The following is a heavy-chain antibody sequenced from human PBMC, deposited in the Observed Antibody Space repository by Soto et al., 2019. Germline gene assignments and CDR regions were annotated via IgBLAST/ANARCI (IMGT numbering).Heavy chain of an antibody. J-gene: IGHJ4*02. CDR3: ARAENLTYNFDY. CDR1: GFTFSSYA. V-gene: IGHV3-30-3*01. D-gene: IGHD3-16*01. Sequence: QVQLVESGGGVVQPGRSLRLACAASGFTFSSYAMHWVRQAPGKGLEWVAVISYDGSNKYYADSVKGRFTISRDNSKNRLYPQMNSLRAEDTAVYYCARAENLTYNFDYWGQGTLVTVSS. CDR2: ISYDGSNK.